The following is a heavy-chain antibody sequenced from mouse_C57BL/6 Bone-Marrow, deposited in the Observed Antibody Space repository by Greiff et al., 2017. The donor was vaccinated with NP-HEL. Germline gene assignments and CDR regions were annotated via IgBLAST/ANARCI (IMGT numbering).Heavy chain of an antibody. V-gene: IGHV1-69*01. CDR3: ALLRYRAWFAY. CDR1: GYTFTSYW. Sequence: QVHVKQPGAELVMPGASVKLSCKASGYTFTSYWMHWVKQRPGQGLEWIGEIDPSDSYTNYNQKFKGKSTLTVDKSSSTAYMQLSSLTSEDSAVYYCALLRYRAWFAYWGQGTLVTVSA. D-gene: IGHD1-1*01. CDR2: IDPSDSYT. J-gene: IGHJ3*01.